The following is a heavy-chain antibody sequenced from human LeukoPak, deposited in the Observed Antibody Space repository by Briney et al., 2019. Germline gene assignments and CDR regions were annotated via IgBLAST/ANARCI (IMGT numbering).Heavy chain of an antibody. Sequence: ASVKVSCTASGYTFTSYYMHWVRQAPGQGLEWMGIINPSGGSTSYARKFQGRVTMTRDTSTSTVYMELSSLRSEDTAVYYCARDYYGSGSYYYYYFDYWGQGTLVTVSS. J-gene: IGHJ4*02. CDR1: GYTFTSYY. D-gene: IGHD3-10*01. CDR3: ARDYYGSGSYYYYYFDY. V-gene: IGHV1-46*01. CDR2: INPSGGST.